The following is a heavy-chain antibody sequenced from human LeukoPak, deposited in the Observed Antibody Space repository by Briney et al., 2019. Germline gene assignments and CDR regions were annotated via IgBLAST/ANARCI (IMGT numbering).Heavy chain of an antibody. Sequence: GGSLRLSCAASGFTLRSYDMSWVRQAPGKGLEWVAATSGSGVNSYYADSVRGRFTISRDNSKNTLYLQMNSLRAEDTAVYYCAKGFSSGSLPFDYWGQGTLVTVSS. V-gene: IGHV3-23*01. D-gene: IGHD3-10*01. CDR3: AKGFSSGSLPFDY. CDR2: TSGSGVNS. J-gene: IGHJ4*02. CDR1: GFTLRSYD.